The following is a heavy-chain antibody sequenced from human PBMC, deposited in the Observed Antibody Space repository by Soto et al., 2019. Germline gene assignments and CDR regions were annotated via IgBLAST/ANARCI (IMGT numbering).Heavy chain of an antibody. V-gene: IGHV4-59*01. J-gene: IGHJ4*02. Sequence: PSETLSLTCTVSGGSISSYYWSWIRQPPGKGLEWIGYIYYSGSTNYNPSLKSRVTISVDTSKNQFSLKLSSVTAADTAVYYCARNSGDHDYGDYWGQGTLVTVSS. CDR3: ARNSGDHDYGDY. CDR2: IYYSGST. CDR1: GGSISSYY.